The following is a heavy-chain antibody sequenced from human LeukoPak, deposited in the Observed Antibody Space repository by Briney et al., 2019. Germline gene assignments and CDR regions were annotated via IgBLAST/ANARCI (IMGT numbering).Heavy chain of an antibody. CDR3: ARLWRGSSSCTCFVY. Sequence: PSETLSLTCTVSGGSISGYYWSWIRPPHAKGLEWIGYIHYSGNTYYNPSLKSRVTISVDTSKNQFSLRLSSVTAADTAVYYCARLWRGSSSCTCFVYWGQGALVTVSS. CDR2: IHYSGNT. V-gene: IGHV4-59*08. D-gene: IGHD6-13*01. CDR1: GGSISGYY. J-gene: IGHJ4*02.